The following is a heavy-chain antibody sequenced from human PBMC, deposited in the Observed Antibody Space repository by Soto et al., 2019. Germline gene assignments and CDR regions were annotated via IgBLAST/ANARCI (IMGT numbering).Heavy chain of an antibody. CDR1: GFTFSSYS. J-gene: IGHJ6*03. D-gene: IGHD6-13*01. CDR2: ISSSSSYI. Sequence: PGGSLRLSCAASGFTFSSYSMNWVRQAPGKGLEWVSSISSSSSYIYYADSVKGRFTISRDNAKNSLYLQMNSLRAEDTAVYYCARERSSSWYRGGYMDVWGKGTTVTVSS. CDR3: ARERSSSWYRGGYMDV. V-gene: IGHV3-21*01.